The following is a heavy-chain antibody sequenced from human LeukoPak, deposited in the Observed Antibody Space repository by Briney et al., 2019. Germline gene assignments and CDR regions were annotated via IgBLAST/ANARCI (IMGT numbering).Heavy chain of an antibody. CDR3: VRGVGVSRFNYLDS. Sequence: GGSLRLSCAASGVTFSSFGMHWVRQAPGKGLEWVAVIWYDASNKYYADSVKGRFTISRDNSKNTLYLQMNSLRDDDTAVYYCVRGVGVSRFNYLDSWGQGTLVIVSS. J-gene: IGHJ4*02. CDR2: IWYDASNK. D-gene: IGHD6-13*01. V-gene: IGHV3-33*01. CDR1: GVTFSSFG.